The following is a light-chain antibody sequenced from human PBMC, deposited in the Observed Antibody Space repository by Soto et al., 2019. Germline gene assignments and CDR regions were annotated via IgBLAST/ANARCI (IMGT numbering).Light chain of an antibody. CDR1: QSISSW. V-gene: IGKV1-5*01. CDR2: DAS. CDR3: QQFTT. Sequence: DIQMTQSPPSLSASVGDRVTITCRASQSISSWLAWYQQKPGKAPKLLIYDASSLEGGVPSRFSGSGSGTELTLTISSLQPDDFATYYCQQFTTFGQGTTVDIK. J-gene: IGKJ1*01.